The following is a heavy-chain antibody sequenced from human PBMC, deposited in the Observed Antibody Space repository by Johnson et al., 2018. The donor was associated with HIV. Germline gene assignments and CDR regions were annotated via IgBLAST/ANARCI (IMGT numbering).Heavy chain of an antibody. V-gene: IGHV3-66*01. D-gene: IGHD3-3*01. J-gene: IGHJ3*02. Sequence: VQLVESGGGVVQPGGSLRLSCAASGFTFSNNAINWVRQAPGKGLEWVSVIYSGGSTYNADSVKGRFTISRDNYKNTLYLQTTSVRAEDTAVYYCARLSIWNGVPDAFDIWGQGTMVTVSS. CDR2: IYSGGST. CDR1: GFTFSNNA. CDR3: ARLSIWNGVPDAFDI.